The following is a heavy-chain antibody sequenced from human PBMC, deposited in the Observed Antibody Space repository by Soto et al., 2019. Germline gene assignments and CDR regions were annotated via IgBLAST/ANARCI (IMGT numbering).Heavy chain of an antibody. J-gene: IGHJ4*02. CDR1: GFTFSSYS. D-gene: IGHD6-19*01. CDR2: ISGSGGTT. CDR3: AMGPGMAVPGA. V-gene: IGHV3-23*01. Sequence: EVHLLESGGGLVQTGGSLRLSCAASGFTFSSYSMTWVRQAPGKGLEWVSNISGSGGTTDYADSVKGRFSISRDNSKDTLYPQMNSLRVDDTALYFCAMGPGMAVPGAWGQGTLVTVSS.